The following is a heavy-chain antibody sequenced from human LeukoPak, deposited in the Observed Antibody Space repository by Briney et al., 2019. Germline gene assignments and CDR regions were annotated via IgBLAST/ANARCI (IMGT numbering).Heavy chain of an antibody. Sequence: SETLSLTCTVSGGSISSSSYYWGWTRQPPGKGLEWIGSIYYSGSTYYNPSLKSRVTISVDTSKNQFSLKLSSVTAADTAVYYCARKDSSGYYEFDYWGQGTLVTVSS. V-gene: IGHV4-39*07. J-gene: IGHJ4*02. D-gene: IGHD3-22*01. CDR3: ARKDSSGYYEFDY. CDR1: GGSISSSSYY. CDR2: IYYSGST.